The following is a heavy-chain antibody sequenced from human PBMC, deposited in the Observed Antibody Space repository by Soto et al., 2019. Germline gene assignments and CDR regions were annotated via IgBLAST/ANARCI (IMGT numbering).Heavy chain of an antibody. CDR3: ARVRLSIAVNDALDV. Sequence: QVHLVESGGGVVQPGRSLRLSCAASGFTFNDYVIHWVRQAAGKGLEWVASMTYDVATEYYADSVKGRFTVSRDNSKRTLSLQMNSLRPEDTAVYYCARVRLSIAVNDALDVWGQGTTVTVSS. V-gene: IGHV3-30*14. J-gene: IGHJ3*01. CDR1: GFTFNDYV. D-gene: IGHD3-3*02. CDR2: MTYDVATE.